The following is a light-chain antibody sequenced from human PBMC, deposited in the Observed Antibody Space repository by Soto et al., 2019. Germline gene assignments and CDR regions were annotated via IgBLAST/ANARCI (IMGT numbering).Light chain of an antibody. CDR2: DAS. CDR3: EPRSNWPPT. CDR1: HSVSSY. J-gene: IGKJ2*01. Sequence: EIVLTQSPATLSLSPGERATLSCRASHSVSSYLAWYQQKPGQAPRLLIYDASNSATGIPARFSGSVSGTGFTLTISSLEPEAVAVSYCEPRSNWPPTFGQGTKLEIK. V-gene: IGKV3-11*01.